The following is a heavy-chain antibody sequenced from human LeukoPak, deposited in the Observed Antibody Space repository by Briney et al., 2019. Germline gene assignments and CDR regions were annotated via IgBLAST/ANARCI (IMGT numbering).Heavy chain of an antibody. J-gene: IGHJ5*02. D-gene: IGHD3-16*01. CDR1: GGSVSSGSYY. CDR2: IYYSGST. CDR3: SKKYRWGPGLDP. V-gene: IGHV4-61*01. Sequence: PSETLSLTCTVSGGSVSSGSYYWSWIRQPPGKGLEWIGYIYYSGSTNYNPSLKSRVTISVDTSKNQFSLKLSSVTAADTAVYSWSKKYRWGPGLDPWGKGTLVTVSS.